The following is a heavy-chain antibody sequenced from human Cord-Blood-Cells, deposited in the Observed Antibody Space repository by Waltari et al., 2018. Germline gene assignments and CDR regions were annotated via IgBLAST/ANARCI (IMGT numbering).Heavy chain of an antibody. CDR2: IYYSGST. V-gene: IGHV4-39*01. CDR3: ARSRGYSYGDAFDI. Sequence: QLQLQESGPGLVKPSETLSLTCTVSVGSISSSSYYWGWILRPPGKGLEWIGSIYYSGSTYYNPSLKSRVTISVDTSKNQFSLKLSSVTAADTAVYYCARSRGYSYGDAFDIWGQGTMVTVSS. J-gene: IGHJ3*02. CDR1: VGSISSSSYY. D-gene: IGHD5-18*01.